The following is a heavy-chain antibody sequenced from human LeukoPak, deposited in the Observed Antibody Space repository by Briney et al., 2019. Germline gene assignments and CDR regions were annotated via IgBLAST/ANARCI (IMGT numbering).Heavy chain of an antibody. CDR1: GFTFSDHY. CDR3: ALVSTRSSSPRRNLGAFDI. CDR2: TRDKANSYTT. D-gene: IGHD6-13*01. Sequence: PGGSLRLSCAASGFTFSDHYMDWVRQAPGKGLEWVGRTRDKANSYTTEYAASVKGRFTISRDDSKNSLYLQMNSLKTEDTAVYYCALVSTRSSSPRRNLGAFDIWGQGTMVTVSS. V-gene: IGHV3-72*01. J-gene: IGHJ3*02.